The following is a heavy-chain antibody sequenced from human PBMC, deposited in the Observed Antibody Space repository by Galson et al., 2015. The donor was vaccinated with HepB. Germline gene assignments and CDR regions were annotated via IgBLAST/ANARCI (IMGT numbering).Heavy chain of an antibody. D-gene: IGHD1-26*01. CDR2: INPYTGDT. V-gene: IGHV1-18*04. CDR1: GYTFIYYG. Sequence: SVKVSCKASGYTFIYYGLSWVRQAPGQGLGWMGWINPYTGDTKNAQKVQGRVTMTTDTSTSTAYMELRGLTSDDTAVYYCARHYSGSYHRHFGHWGQGTRISVSS. J-gene: IGHJ4*02. CDR3: ARHYSGSYHRHFGH.